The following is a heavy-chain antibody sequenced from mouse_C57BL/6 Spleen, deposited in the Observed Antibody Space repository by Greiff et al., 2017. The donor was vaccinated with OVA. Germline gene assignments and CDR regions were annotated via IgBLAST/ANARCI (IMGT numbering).Heavy chain of an antibody. CDR1: GFTFSDYY. CDR3: ARDRGYDYDGGHYFDY. CDR2: INYDGSST. Sequence: EVMLVESEGGLVQPGSSMKLSCTASGFTFSDYYMAWVRQVPEKGLEWVANINYDGSSTYYLDSLKSRFIISRDNAKNILYLQMSSLKSEDTATYYCARDRGYDYDGGHYFDYWGQGTTLTVSS. D-gene: IGHD2-4*01. V-gene: IGHV5-16*01. J-gene: IGHJ2*01.